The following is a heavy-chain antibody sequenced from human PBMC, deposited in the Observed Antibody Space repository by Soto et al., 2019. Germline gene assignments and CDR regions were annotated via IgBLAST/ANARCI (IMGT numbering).Heavy chain of an antibody. V-gene: IGHV3-23*01. J-gene: IGHJ5*02. CDR2: ITGGADNT. D-gene: IGHD6-19*01. CDR3: AKGRIAVAAPYNWFDP. CDR1: GFTYSSYA. Sequence: EVKLLEPGGGLVQPGGSLRLSCVASGFTYSSYAMSWVRQAPGKGLEWVSTITGGADNTHYADSVKGRFTISRDNSKNTLSLQMNSLRVEDTAVYHCAKGRIAVAAPYNWFDPWGQGTLVTVSS.